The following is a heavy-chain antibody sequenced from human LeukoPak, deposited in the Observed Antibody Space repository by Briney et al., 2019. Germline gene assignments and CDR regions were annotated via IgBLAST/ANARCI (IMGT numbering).Heavy chain of an antibody. V-gene: IGHV3-23*01. CDR1: GFTCSNYD. J-gene: IGHJ4*02. CDR3: ARESPTDYGDYQPFDY. D-gene: IGHD4-17*01. Sequence: AGGSLRLSCAASGFTCSNYDMSWHPQAPGKELVGVSAISGSGGSTDYEVYGRGRFTISRDNSKNTLFLQMNSLGAEDTAVYYCARESPTDYGDYQPFDYWGQRTLVTVSS. CDR2: ISGSGGST.